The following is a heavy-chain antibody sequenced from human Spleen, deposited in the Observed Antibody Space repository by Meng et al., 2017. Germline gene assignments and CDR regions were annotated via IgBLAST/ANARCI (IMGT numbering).Heavy chain of an antibody. J-gene: IGHJ4*02. V-gene: IGHV1-46*01. CDR2: INPSGGST. CDR3: AREGWYGDYGGGYYFDY. Sequence: ASVKVSCKASGYTFTGYYMHWVRQAPGQGLEWMGIINPSGGSTSYAQKFQGRVTMTRDTSTSTVYMELSSLRPEDTAVYYCAREGWYGDYGGGYYFDYWGQGTLVTVSS. D-gene: IGHD4-17*01. CDR1: GYTFTGYY.